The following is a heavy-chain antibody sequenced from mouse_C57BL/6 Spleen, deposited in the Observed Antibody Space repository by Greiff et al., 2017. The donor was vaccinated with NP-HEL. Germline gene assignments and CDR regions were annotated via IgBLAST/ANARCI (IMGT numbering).Heavy chain of an antibody. CDR3: ARMRDYYGSSYYAMDY. Sequence: VQLQESGPGLVQPSQSLSITCTVSGFSLTSYGVHWVRQSPGKGLEWLGVIWSGGSTAYNAAFISRLSISKDNSKGQVFFKMNSLQADDTAIYYCARMRDYYGSSYYAMDYWGQGTSVTVSS. CDR1: GFSLTSYG. D-gene: IGHD1-1*01. CDR2: IWSGGST. V-gene: IGHV2-2*01. J-gene: IGHJ4*01.